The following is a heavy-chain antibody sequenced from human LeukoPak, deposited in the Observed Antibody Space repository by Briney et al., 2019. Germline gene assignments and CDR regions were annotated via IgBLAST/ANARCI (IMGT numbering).Heavy chain of an antibody. CDR2: FDPEDGET. V-gene: IGHV1-24*01. D-gene: IGHD3-9*01. Sequence: RASVKVSCKVSGYTLTELSMHWVRQAPGKGLEWMGGFDPEDGETIYAQKLQGRVTMTTDTSTSTAYMELRSLRSDDTAVYYCARGGAYYDILTGYFDYWGQGTLVTVSS. CDR3: ARGGAYYDILTGYFDY. CDR1: GYTLTELS. J-gene: IGHJ4*02.